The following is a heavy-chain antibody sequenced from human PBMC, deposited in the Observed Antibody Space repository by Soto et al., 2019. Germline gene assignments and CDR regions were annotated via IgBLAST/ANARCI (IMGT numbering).Heavy chain of an antibody. CDR2: TYYRSKWYN. CDR3: ARLIGNSWLDS. CDR1: GDSVSPNSAT. Sequence: SQXLSLTCAISGDSVSPNSATWDLIRQSPSRGLEWLGRTYYRSKWYNDYAVSVKGRITINPDTSNNQLSLQLNSVTPDDTAVYYCARLIGNSWLDSWGQGTLVTVSS. D-gene: IGHD2-8*01. V-gene: IGHV6-1*01. J-gene: IGHJ5*01.